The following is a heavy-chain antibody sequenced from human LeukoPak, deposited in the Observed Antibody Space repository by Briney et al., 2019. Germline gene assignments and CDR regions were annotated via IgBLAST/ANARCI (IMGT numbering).Heavy chain of an antibody. CDR2: ISNTGGST. D-gene: IGHD2-21*01. CDR3: AKGCGASSCFRFDF. V-gene: IGHV3-23*01. J-gene: IGHJ4*02. Sequence: GGSLRLSCAASGFTFSNYAMSWVRQAPGKGLEWVSTISNTGGSTYYADSVKGRFTISRDNSKNTLCLQMNSLRAEDTAVFYCAKGCGASSCFRFDFRGQGILVTVS. CDR1: GFTFSNYA.